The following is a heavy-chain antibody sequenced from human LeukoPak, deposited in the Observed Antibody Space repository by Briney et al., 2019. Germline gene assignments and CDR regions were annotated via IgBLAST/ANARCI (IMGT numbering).Heavy chain of an antibody. CDR2: ISYDGSNK. Sequence: PGGSLRLSCAASGFTFSSYAMHWVRQAPGKGLEWVAVISYDGSNKYYADSVKGRFTISRDNSKNTLYLQMNSLRAEDTAVYYCARRVLGITFGGVIVRDAFDIWGQGTMVTVSS. D-gene: IGHD3-16*02. J-gene: IGHJ3*02. CDR3: ARRVLGITFGGVIVRDAFDI. CDR1: GFTFSSYA. V-gene: IGHV3-30*14.